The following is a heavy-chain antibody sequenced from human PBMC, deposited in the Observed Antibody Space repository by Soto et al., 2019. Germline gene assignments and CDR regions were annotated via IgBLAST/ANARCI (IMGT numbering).Heavy chain of an antibody. CDR2: IKQDGSEK. J-gene: IGHJ6*02. CDR3: PRRHEFQLLFYSYYGLDV. CDR1: GFTFSTYW. D-gene: IGHD2-2*01. Sequence: GGSLRLSCAASGFTFSTYWMNWVRQAPGKGLEWVANIKQDGSEKYYVDSVKGRFTISRDNAKNSLYLQMNSLRAEDTAVYYCPRRHEFQLLFYSYYGLDVWGQGTTVTVSS. V-gene: IGHV3-7*01.